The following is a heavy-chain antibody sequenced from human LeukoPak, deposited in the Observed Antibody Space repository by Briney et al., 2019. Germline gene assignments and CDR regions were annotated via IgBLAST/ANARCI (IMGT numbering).Heavy chain of an antibody. CDR2: INPNSGGT. J-gene: IGHJ4*02. D-gene: IGHD3-22*01. CDR1: GYTFTGYY. CDR3: ASVTGNSGFAY. Sequence: GASVKVSCKASGYTFTGYYMHWVRQAPGQGLEWMGWINPNSGGTNYAQRFQGRVTMTRDTSNITVYMELSRLTSDDTAVYYCASVTGNSGFAYWGQGTLVTVSS. V-gene: IGHV1-2*02.